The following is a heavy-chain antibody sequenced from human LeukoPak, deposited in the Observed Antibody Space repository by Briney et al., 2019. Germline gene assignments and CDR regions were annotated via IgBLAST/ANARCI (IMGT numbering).Heavy chain of an antibody. Sequence: ASVKLSCKASGYTFTICGISWVRQAPGQGLEWMGWISAYNGNTNYAQKLQGRVTMTADTSKSKAYMELRSVRSEDTAVYYCARSAKYDNGNYWFLDYWGQGTLVTVSS. V-gene: IGHV1-18*01. CDR1: GYTFTICG. J-gene: IGHJ4*02. CDR3: ARSAKYDNGNYWFLDY. D-gene: IGHD4-11*01. CDR2: ISAYNGNT.